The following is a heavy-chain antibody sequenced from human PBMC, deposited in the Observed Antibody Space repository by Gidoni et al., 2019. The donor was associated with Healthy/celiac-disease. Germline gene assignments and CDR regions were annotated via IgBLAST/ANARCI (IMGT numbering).Heavy chain of an antibody. D-gene: IGHD3-10*01. J-gene: IGHJ4*02. V-gene: IGHV3-7*03. CDR1: GFTFSSYW. Sequence: EVQLVESGGGLVQPGGSLRLSCAASGFTFSSYWMSWVRQAPGKGLEWVANIKQDGSEKYYVDSVKGRFTISRDNAKNSLYLQMNSLRAEDTAVYYCARGTMVRGLDFDYWGQGTLVTVSS. CDR2: IKQDGSEK. CDR3: ARGTMVRGLDFDY.